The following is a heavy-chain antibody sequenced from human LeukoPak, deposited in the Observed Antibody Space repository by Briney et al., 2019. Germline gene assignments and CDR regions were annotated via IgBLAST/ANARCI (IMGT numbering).Heavy chain of an antibody. J-gene: IGHJ4*02. CDR1: GVYW. CDR3: ATSSGAPGNM. D-gene: IGHD2-8*02. CDR2: INRDGSVI. V-gene: IGHV3-7*01. Sequence: PGGSLRLSCAVSGVYWMSWVRQAPGKGLEWVANINRDGSVIYYVDSVKGRSTISRDNAKNSLYLQMNSLRAEDTGVYYCATSSGAPGNMWGQGTLVTVSS.